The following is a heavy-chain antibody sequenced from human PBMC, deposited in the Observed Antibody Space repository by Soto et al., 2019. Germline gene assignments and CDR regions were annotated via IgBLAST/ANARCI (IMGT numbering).Heavy chain of an antibody. V-gene: IGHV3-23*01. CDR2: ISGSGGST. Sequence: GGSLRLSCAASGFTFSSYAMSWVRQAPGKGLEWVSAISGSGGSTYYADSVKGRFTISRDNSKNTLYLQMNSLRTDDTALYYCAKDPYYDILTGYFDYWGQGTLVTVSS. J-gene: IGHJ4*02. D-gene: IGHD3-9*01. CDR1: GFTFSSYA. CDR3: AKDPYYDILTGYFDY.